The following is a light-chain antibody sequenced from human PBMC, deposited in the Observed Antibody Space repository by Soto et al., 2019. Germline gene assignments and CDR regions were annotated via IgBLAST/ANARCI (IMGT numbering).Light chain of an antibody. CDR2: GAS. Sequence: TQSPSTLSLSPGEGATLSCRASHDVSVSLVWYRQRPGQAPRLLIYGASNRATGIPDRFSGSGSGTDFTLTISRLEPEDFAVYYCQQYGSSGTFGQGTKVDIK. J-gene: IGKJ1*01. CDR1: HDVSVS. V-gene: IGKV3-20*01. CDR3: QQYGSSGT.